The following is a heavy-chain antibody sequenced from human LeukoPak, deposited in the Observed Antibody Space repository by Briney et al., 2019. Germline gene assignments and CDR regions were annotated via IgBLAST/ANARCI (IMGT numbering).Heavy chain of an antibody. CDR3: ARSPSGYRFDS. CDR2: ISNSGST. V-gene: IGHV4-61*01. Sequence: PSETLSLTCAVSGGSVNRGTFFWTWIRKPPGKGLEWIEYISNSGSTNYHPSLKSRVTISSDTSKTQFTLKLTSVTAADTAVYYCARSPSGYRFDSWGQGTLVIVSS. D-gene: IGHD3-22*01. CDR1: GGSVNRGTFF. J-gene: IGHJ4*02.